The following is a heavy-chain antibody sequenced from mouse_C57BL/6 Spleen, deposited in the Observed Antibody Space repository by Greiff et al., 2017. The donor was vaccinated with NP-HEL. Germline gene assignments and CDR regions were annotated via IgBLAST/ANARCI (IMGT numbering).Heavy chain of an antibody. Sequence: EVQVVESGGGLVKPGGSLKLSCAASGFTFSDYGMHWVRQAPEKGLEWVAYISSGSSTIYYADTVKGRFTISRDNAKNTLFLQMTSLRSEDTAMYYCARPRSTMVTPFAYWGQGTLVTVSA. CDR3: ARPRSTMVTPFAY. V-gene: IGHV5-17*01. CDR2: ISSGSSTI. CDR1: GFTFSDYG. J-gene: IGHJ3*01. D-gene: IGHD2-2*01.